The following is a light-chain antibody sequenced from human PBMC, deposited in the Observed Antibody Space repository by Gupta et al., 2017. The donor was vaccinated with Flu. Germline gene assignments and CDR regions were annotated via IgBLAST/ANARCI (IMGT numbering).Light chain of an antibody. CDR3: QADEGGDVVV. V-gene: IGLV6-57*03. J-gene: IGLJ2*01. Sequence: VTITCTPTSGNVVSNYVKCCHQRPGPAPTLMIYDDNKRRCGAPDPVSASINGSSNAASLTISGQEKEDGADYYYQADEGGDVVVFGGGTKLTVL. CDR1: SGNVVSNY. CDR2: DDN.